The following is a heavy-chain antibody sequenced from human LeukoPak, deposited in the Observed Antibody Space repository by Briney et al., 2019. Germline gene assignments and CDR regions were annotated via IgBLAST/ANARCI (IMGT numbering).Heavy chain of an antibody. D-gene: IGHD4-17*01. Sequence: ASVKVSCKASGYTFTSYGISWVRQAPGQGLEWMGWISAYNGNTNYAQKLQGRVTMTTDTSTSTAYMELRSLRSDDTAVYYCARDGSGATVTTSGDYWGQGTLATVSS. J-gene: IGHJ4*02. V-gene: IGHV1-18*01. CDR2: ISAYNGNT. CDR1: GYTFTSYG. CDR3: ARDGSGATVTTSGDY.